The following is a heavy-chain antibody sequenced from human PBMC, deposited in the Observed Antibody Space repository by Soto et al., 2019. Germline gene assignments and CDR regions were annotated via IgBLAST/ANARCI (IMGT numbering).Heavy chain of an antibody. CDR1: GFSFSSDS. CDR2: ISSSGSFM. J-gene: IGHJ4*02. V-gene: IGHV3-21*01. CDR3: ARDPPTGTTLDWADS. D-gene: IGHD1-7*01. Sequence: AGSLRLSCAASGFSFSSDSMGWVRQAPGKGLEWVSSISSSGSFMNYADSVKGRFTISRDNAKNSLYLQMSGLKDEDTAVYYCARDPPTGTTLDWADSWGQGTLVTVSS.